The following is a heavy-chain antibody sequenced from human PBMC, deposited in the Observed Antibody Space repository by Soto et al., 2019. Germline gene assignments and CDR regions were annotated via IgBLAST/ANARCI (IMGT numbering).Heavy chain of an antibody. J-gene: IGHJ6*01. CDR1: GYTFISYD. CDR3: ARGVVYAAAAPGQYGMDV. Sequence: GASVKVSCKGSGYTFISYDINWVRQATGQGLEWMGWMNPNSGNTGYAQKFQGRVTMTRNTSISTAYMELSSLRSEDTAVYYCARGVVYAAAAPGQYGMDVWGQGTTVTVSS. D-gene: IGHD6-13*01. V-gene: IGHV1-8*01. CDR2: MNPNSGNT.